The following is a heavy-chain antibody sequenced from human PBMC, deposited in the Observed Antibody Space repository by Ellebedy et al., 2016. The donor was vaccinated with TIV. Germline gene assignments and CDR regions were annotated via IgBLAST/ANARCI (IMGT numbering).Heavy chain of an antibody. CDR1: GVSFKRHW. Sequence: PGGSLRLSCAAPGVSFKRHWMHWVRQAPGKGLEWVANIKQDGREKWYVDSVKGRFTISRDNAKNSLYLQMNSLRDEDTAVYYCARCYYASGSYDAPQSLVDYWGQGTLVTVSS. D-gene: IGHD3-10*01. CDR3: ARCYYASGSYDAPQSLVDY. CDR2: IKQDGREK. V-gene: IGHV3-7*01. J-gene: IGHJ4*02.